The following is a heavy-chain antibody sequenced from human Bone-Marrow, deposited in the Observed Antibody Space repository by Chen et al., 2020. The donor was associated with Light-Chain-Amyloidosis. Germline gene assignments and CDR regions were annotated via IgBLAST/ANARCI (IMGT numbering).Heavy chain of an antibody. D-gene: IGHD3-10*01. CDR2: INHSGST. CDR1: GGSFSGYY. Sequence: QVQLQQWGAGRLKPSETLFLTCAVYGGSFSGYYWSWIRQPPGKGLEWIGEINHSGSTNYNPSLKSRVTISVDTSKNQFSLKLSSVTAADTAVYYCARSRPFYGSGSYYTLWWFDPWGQGTLVTVSS. J-gene: IGHJ5*02. V-gene: IGHV4-34*01. CDR3: ARSRPFYGSGSYYTLWWFDP.